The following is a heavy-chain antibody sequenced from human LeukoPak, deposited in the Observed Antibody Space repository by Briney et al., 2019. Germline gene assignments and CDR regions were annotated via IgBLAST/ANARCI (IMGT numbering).Heavy chain of an antibody. J-gene: IGHJ3*02. CDR1: GFTFSNYD. CDR2: ISYDGSNK. Sequence: GGSLRLSCAASGFTFSNYDMHWVRQAPGKGLEWVAVISYDGSNKYYADSVKGRFTISRDNSKNTLYLQMNSLRAEDTAVYYCARERTGTTPLDAFDIWGQGTMVTVSS. D-gene: IGHD1-7*01. V-gene: IGHV3-30-3*01. CDR3: ARERTGTTPLDAFDI.